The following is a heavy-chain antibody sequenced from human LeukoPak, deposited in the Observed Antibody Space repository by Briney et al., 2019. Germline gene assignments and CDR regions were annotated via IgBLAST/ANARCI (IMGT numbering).Heavy chain of an antibody. J-gene: IGHJ3*02. CDR2: MSGSGGST. D-gene: IGHD3-16*01. V-gene: IGHV3-23*01. CDR3: AKDREYSYVYDAFDI. CDR1: GLTFSNYA. Sequence: GGSLRLSCAASGLTFSNYAMRWVRQAPGKGLEWVSGMSGSGGSTYYADSVKGRFTISRDNSKNTLFLQMNTLRAEDPTILYCAKDREYSYVYDAFDIWGQGTLVTVSS.